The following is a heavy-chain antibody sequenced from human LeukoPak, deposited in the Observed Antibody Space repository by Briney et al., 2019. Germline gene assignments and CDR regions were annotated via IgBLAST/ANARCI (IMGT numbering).Heavy chain of an antibody. J-gene: IGHJ4*02. CDR3: ARTYGSGSLDY. CDR2: ITSSGTYI. V-gene: IGHV3-21*01. Sequence: PGGSLRLSCATSGFTFNNYNMNWVRQAPGRALEWVSSITSSGTYIFYADSVKGRFTISRDNAKNSLYLQMNSLGPEDTAVYYCARTYGSGSLDYGGQGTLVAVSS. D-gene: IGHD2-15*01. CDR1: GFTFNNYN.